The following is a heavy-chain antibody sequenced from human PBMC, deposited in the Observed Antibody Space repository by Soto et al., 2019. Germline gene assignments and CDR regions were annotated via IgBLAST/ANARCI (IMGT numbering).Heavy chain of an antibody. CDR2: IFYSGST. J-gene: IGHJ4*02. V-gene: IGHV4-39*07. CDR3: ASVDYGDHWDYFDD. Sequence: SETLSLTCTVSGDSVSSSYYYWGWIRQPPGKGLEWIGSIFYSGSTYYNPSLKSRVTIAVDTAKDQFSLKLSSVTAADTAVYYCASVDYGDHWDYFDDCGQRTLDIVPS. CDR1: GDSVSSSYYY. D-gene: IGHD4-17*01.